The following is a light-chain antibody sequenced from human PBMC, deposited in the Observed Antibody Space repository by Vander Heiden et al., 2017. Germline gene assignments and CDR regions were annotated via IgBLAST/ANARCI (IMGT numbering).Light chain of an antibody. Sequence: EIVLTQSPDTLSLSPGERATLSCRASQSVDTYLAWFQQRPGQAPRLLIYDASARATGIPASFRGSGSGTDFTLTISSLEPEDFAVYYCHQRSNWPPTFGQGTRLEIK. CDR2: DAS. V-gene: IGKV3-11*01. CDR3: HQRSNWPPT. J-gene: IGKJ5*01. CDR1: QSVDTY.